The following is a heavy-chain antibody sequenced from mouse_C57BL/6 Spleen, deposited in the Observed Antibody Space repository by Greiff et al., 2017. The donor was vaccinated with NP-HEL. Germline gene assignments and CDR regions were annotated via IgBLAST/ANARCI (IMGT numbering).Heavy chain of an antibody. J-gene: IGHJ4*01. Sequence: QVQLQQPGAELVMPGASVKLSCKASGYTFTSYWMHWVKQRPGQGLEWIGEIDPSDSYTNYNQKFKGKSTLTVDKSSSTAYMQLSSLTSEDSAVYYCARTPPFITTAVNYAMDYWGQGTSVTVSS. CDR1: GYTFTSYW. D-gene: IGHD1-1*01. CDR2: IDPSDSYT. V-gene: IGHV1-69*01. CDR3: ARTPPFITTAVNYAMDY.